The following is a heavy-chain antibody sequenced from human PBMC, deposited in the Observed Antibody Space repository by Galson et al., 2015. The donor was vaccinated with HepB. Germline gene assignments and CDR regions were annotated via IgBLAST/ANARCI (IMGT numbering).Heavy chain of an antibody. CDR2: ISHDGSNK. V-gene: IGHV3-30*04. J-gene: IGHJ4*02. Sequence: SLRLSCAASGFTFRSYAMHWVRQAPGKGLEWVAVISHDGSNKYYADSVKGRFTISRDNSKNTLYLHMNSLRAEDTALYYCARGGSYCSGGNCYSNYFDHWGQGTLVTVSP. CDR3: ARGGSYCSGGNCYSNYFDH. CDR1: GFTFRSYA. D-gene: IGHD2-15*01.